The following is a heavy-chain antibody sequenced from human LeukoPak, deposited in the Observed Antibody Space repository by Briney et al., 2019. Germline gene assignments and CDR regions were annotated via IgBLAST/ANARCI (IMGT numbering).Heavy chain of an antibody. D-gene: IGHD4-17*01. J-gene: IGHJ6*03. CDR1: GYTFTGYY. CDR3: VKTVTTAYYYYYMDV. V-gene: IGHV1-2*02. CDR2: INPNSGGT. Sequence: ASVKVSCKASGYTFTGYYMHWVRQAPGQGLEWMGWINPNSGGTNYAQKFQGRVTMTRDTSISTAYMELSRLRPDDTAVYYCVKTVTTAYYYYYMDVWGKGTTVTVSS.